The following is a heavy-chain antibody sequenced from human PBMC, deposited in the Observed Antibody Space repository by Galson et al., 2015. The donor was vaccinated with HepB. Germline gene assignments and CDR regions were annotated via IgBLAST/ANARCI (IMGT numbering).Heavy chain of an antibody. J-gene: IGHJ5*02. D-gene: IGHD3-10*01. CDR2: IKKDGSEK. Sequence: SLRLSCAASGFTFSSYWMSWVRQAPGKGLEWVANIKKDGSEKHYVDSVKGRFTISRDNAENSLYLQMNSLRAEETAVYYCARYYYGSGTSLDPWGQGTLVTVSS. CDR3: ARYYYGSGTSLDP. CDR1: GFTFSSYW. V-gene: IGHV3-7*03.